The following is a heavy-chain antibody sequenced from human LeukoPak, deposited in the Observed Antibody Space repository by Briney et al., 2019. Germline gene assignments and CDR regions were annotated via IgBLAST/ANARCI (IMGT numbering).Heavy chain of an antibody. CDR1: GYTLTELS. Sequence: ASVKVSCKVSGYTLTELSMHWERQAPGKGLEWMGGFDPEDGETIYAQKFQGRVTMTEDTSTDTAYMELSSLRSEDTAVYYCATVMAVAGTARPLPRIWGQGTMVTVSS. V-gene: IGHV1-24*01. D-gene: IGHD6-19*01. CDR2: FDPEDGET. CDR3: ATVMAVAGTARPLPRI. J-gene: IGHJ3*02.